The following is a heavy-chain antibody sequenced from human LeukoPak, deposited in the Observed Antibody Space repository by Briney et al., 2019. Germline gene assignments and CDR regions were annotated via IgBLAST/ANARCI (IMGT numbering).Heavy chain of an antibody. CDR1: GGSFSGYY. CDR3: ARGESTMVRGVIILPAGYFDL. CDR2: INHSGST. D-gene: IGHD3-10*01. V-gene: IGHV4-34*01. Sequence: SETLSLTCAVYGGSFSGYYWGWIRQTPGKGLEYIGEINHSGSTYYNPSLKSRVTISVDRSKNQFSLKLSSVTAADTAVYYCARGESTMVRGVIILPAGYFDLWGRGTLVTVPS. J-gene: IGHJ2*01.